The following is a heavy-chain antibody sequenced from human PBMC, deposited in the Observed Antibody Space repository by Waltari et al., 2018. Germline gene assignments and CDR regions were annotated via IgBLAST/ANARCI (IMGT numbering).Heavy chain of an antibody. CDR3: ARVPFVRGVIMNDAFDI. CDR1: GGSISSYY. V-gene: IGHV4-4*07. Sequence: QVQLQESGPGLMKPSETLSLTCTVSGGSISSYYWSWIRQPAGKGLEWIGRIYTSGSTNYNPSLKSRVTMSVDTSKNQFSLKLSSVTAADTAVYYCARVPFVRGVIMNDAFDIWGQGTMVTVSS. D-gene: IGHD3-10*02. CDR2: IYTSGST. J-gene: IGHJ3*02.